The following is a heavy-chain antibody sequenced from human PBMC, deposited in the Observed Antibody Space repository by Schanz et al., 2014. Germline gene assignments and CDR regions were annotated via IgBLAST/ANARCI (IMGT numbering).Heavy chain of an antibody. D-gene: IGHD1-20*01. V-gene: IGHV1-69*08. CDR1: GGTFSSST. Sequence: QVQLVQSGAEVKKPGSSVKVSCKASGGTFSSSTLTWVRQAPGQGLEWMGRIIPILDKTNYAQKFQGRVTMTADKSTSTVYMEVSRLRSEDTAVYYCAKVDITRYYAMDVWGQGTTVTVSS. CDR2: IIPILDKT. CDR3: AKVDITRYYAMDV. J-gene: IGHJ6*02.